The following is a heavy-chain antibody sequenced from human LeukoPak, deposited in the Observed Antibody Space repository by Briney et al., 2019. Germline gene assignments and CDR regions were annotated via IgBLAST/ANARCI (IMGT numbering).Heavy chain of an antibody. CDR3: ATYDQKLAFDN. Sequence: PSETLSLTCIVSGGSMSSYYRSWIRQPAGKGLEWIGRMYTDGSTNYNPFLNSRVTMSVDTSKKHFSLRLNSVTAADTAVYYCATYDQKLAFDNWGQGTLVTVSS. J-gene: IGHJ4*02. CDR2: MYTDGST. V-gene: IGHV4-4*07. D-gene: IGHD6-13*01. CDR1: GGSMSSYY.